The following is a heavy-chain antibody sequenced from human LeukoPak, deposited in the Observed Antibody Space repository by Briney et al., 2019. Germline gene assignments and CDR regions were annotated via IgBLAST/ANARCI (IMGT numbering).Heavy chain of an antibody. CDR1: GGSISRSGYY. V-gene: IGHV4-39*01. CDR2: IYYSGST. CDR3: ARHDVPGSTSLTTFQY. Sequence: SETLSLTCTVSGGSISRSGYYWGWIRQPPGKGLEWIGSIYYSGSTYYNPSFKSRVTISVDMSKNQFSLKLSSVTAADSAVYYCARHDVPGSTSLTTFQYWGQGALVTVSS. J-gene: IGHJ1*01. D-gene: IGHD1-26*01.